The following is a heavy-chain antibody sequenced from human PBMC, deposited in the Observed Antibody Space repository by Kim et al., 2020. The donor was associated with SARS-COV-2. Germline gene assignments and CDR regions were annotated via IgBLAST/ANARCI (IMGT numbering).Heavy chain of an antibody. CDR3: ARGASRYCSSTSCYSFDY. Sequence: SETLSLTCAVYGGSFSGYYWSWNRQPPGKGLEWIGEINHSGSTNYNPSLKSRVTISVDTSKNQFSLKLSSVTAADTAVYYCARGASRYCSSTSCYSFDY. CDR2: INHSGST. CDR1: GGSFSGYY. D-gene: IGHD2-2*01. J-gene: IGHJ4*01. V-gene: IGHV4-34*01.